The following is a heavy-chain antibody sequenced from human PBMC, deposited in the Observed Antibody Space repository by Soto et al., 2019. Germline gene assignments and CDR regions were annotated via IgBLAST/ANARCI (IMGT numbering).Heavy chain of an antibody. Sequence: QVQLVESGGGWGQPGRSLRLSCEATGFSFTTYGMHWVRQAPGKGLEWVAVIGYEGTNKYYADSVEGRFTISRDNSKNTVYLQMKSLRGDDTAVYYCARGGVTGIVGIFGSPLDIWGQGTVVTVSS. J-gene: IGHJ3*02. V-gene: IGHV3-33*01. CDR1: GFSFTTYG. CDR3: ARGGVTGIVGIFGSPLDI. D-gene: IGHD1-1*01. CDR2: IGYEGTNK.